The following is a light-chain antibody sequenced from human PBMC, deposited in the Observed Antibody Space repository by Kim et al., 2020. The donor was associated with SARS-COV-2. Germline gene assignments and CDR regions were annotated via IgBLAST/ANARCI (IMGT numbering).Light chain of an antibody. V-gene: IGKV1-39*01. J-gene: IGKJ4*01. Sequence: DIQMTQSPSSLSASVGARVTITCRASQSISSYLNWYQQKPGKAPKLLIYAASSLQSGVPSRFSGSGSGTDFTLTISSLQPEDFATYYCQQSYSTPLVTFGGGTKVDIK. CDR1: QSISSY. CDR2: AAS. CDR3: QQSYSTPLVT.